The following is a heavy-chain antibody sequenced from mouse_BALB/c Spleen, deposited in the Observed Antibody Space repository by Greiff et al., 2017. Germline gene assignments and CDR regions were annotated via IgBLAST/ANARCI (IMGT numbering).Heavy chain of an antibody. CDR3: ARIYYDYDEEGYIDY. J-gene: IGHJ2*01. V-gene: IGHV14-3*02. D-gene: IGHD2-4*01. CDR1: GFNIKDTY. CDR2: IDPANGNT. Sequence: VQLLQSGAELVKPGASVKLSCTASGFNIKDTYMHWVKQRPEQGLEWIGRIDPANGNTKYDPKFQGKATITADTSSNTAYLQLSSLTSEDTAVYYCARIYYDYDEEGYIDYWGQGTTLTVSS.